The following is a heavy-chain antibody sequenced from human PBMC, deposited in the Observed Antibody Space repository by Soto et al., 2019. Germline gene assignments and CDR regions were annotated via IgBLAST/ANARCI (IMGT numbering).Heavy chain of an antibody. D-gene: IGHD1-7*01. CDR2: IYDSGST. CDR3: ARSGLELLRFDP. CDR1: GGSISSSDYF. J-gene: IGHJ5*02. Sequence: SETLSLTCTVSGGSISSSDYFWTWICQHPGKGLEWIGYIYDSGSTYYNSSLKSRVTLSVDTSKNQFSLRLSSMTAADTAVYYCARSGLELLRFDPWGQGTLVTVSS. V-gene: IGHV4-31*03.